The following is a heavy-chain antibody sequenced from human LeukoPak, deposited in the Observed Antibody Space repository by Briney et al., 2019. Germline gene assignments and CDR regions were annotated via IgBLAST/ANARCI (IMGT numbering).Heavy chain of an antibody. V-gene: IGHV4-39*02. CDR1: GGSISSTGYY. CDR2: ICYSGIN. Sequence: SETLSLTCTVSGGSISSTGYYWDWIRQPPGKGLEWIGNICYSGINYYNPSLRSRVTISVDTSKNQFSLKVSSVTAADAAVYYCARDDILTGSFDFWGQGTLVTVSS. CDR3: ARDDILTGSFDF. J-gene: IGHJ4*02. D-gene: IGHD3-9*01.